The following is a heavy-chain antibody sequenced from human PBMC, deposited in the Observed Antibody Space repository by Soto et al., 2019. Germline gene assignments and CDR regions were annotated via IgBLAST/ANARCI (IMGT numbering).Heavy chain of an antibody. J-gene: IGHJ4*02. CDR2: MHYSGLT. V-gene: IGHV4-31*03. CDR3: ASKPNGLYYFDF. Sequence: QVQLQESGPGLVMPSQTLSLTCTVSGGSISSGGHYWSWIRQNPGKGLEWIGYMHYSGLTYFNPSLKSRVTISVDTSNNQFSLKLGSVTAADTAVYCCASKPNGLYYFDFWGQGTLVTVSS. D-gene: IGHD2-8*01. CDR1: GGSISSGGHY.